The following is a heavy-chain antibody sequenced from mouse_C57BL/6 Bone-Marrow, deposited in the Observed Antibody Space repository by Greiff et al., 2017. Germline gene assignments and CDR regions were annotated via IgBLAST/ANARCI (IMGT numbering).Heavy chain of an antibody. Sequence: VQLQQPGAELVMPGASVKLSCKASGYTFTSYWMHWVKQRPGPGLEWIGEIDPSDSYTNYTQKFKGKSTLTVDKSSSTAYLQLSSLTSEDSAVYYCARRMDYWGQGTSVTVSS. CDR1: GYTFTSYW. CDR2: IDPSDSYT. CDR3: ARRMDY. J-gene: IGHJ4*01. V-gene: IGHV1-69*01.